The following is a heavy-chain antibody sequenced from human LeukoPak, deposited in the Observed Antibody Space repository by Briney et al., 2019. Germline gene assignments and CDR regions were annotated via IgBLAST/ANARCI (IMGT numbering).Heavy chain of an antibody. Sequence: GGALRLSCAASGFTYSNVRTRWVRQAPGKGLEWVGRRKSKNDGGTTDYVAPVKGRFTISRDDSKNTLYLQMNSLKSEDTAVYYCTTRPTVYNIYFPATFDYWGQGTLVTVSS. CDR3: TTRPTVYNIYFPATFDY. CDR2: RKSKNDGGTT. D-gene: IGHD1-1*01. V-gene: IGHV3-15*01. J-gene: IGHJ4*02. CDR1: GFTYSNVR.